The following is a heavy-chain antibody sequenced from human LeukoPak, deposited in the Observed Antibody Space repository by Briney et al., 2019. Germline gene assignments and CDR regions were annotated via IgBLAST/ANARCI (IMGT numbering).Heavy chain of an antibody. CDR3: AREGVSRYDFWSGYPLGYYYGMDV. D-gene: IGHD3-3*01. CDR1: GGYISSGGYY. V-gene: IGHV4-31*03. Sequence: SETLSLTCTVSGGYISSGGYYWSWIRQHPGKGLEWIGYVYYSGSTYYNPSLKSRVTISVDTSKHQFSLTLSSVTAADTAVYYCAREGVSRYDFWSGYPLGYYYGMDVWGQGTTVTVSS. CDR2: VYYSGST. J-gene: IGHJ6*02.